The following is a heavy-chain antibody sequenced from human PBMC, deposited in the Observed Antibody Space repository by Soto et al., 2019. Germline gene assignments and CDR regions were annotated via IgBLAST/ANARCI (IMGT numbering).Heavy chain of an antibody. D-gene: IGHD4-17*01. CDR3: ARDYGDYEARAFDI. Sequence: LRLSCAASGFTFSSYEMNWVRQAPGKGLEWVSYISSSGSTIYYADSVKGRFTISRDNAKNSLYLQMNSLRAEDTAVYYCARDYGDYEARAFDIWGQGTMVTVSS. CDR2: ISSSGSTI. V-gene: IGHV3-48*03. CDR1: GFTFSSYE. J-gene: IGHJ3*02.